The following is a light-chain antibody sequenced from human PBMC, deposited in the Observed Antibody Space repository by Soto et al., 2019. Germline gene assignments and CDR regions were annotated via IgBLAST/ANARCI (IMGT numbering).Light chain of an antibody. V-gene: IGKV3-20*01. Sequence: EIVLTQSAGTLSLSPGERATLSCRASQSVSSSYLAWYQQKPGQAPRLLIYGASSRATGIPDRFSGSGSGTDFTLTINRLEPEDFAVYYCQQYGSSPETFGQGTKVDIK. CDR2: GAS. CDR3: QQYGSSPET. J-gene: IGKJ1*01. CDR1: QSVSSSY.